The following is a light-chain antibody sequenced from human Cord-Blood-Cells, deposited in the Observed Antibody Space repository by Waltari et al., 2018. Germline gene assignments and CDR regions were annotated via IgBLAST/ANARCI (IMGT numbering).Light chain of an antibody. J-gene: IGKJ1*01. CDR3: QQRYSTPWT. CDR2: AAA. CDR1: QSISSY. V-gene: IGKV1-39*01. Sequence: DIQMTQSPSSLSASVGDRVTITCRASQSISSYLNWYQQKPGKAPKLLIYAAASLESGVLPRLCGSGSGTALTIPTSSMQHEDFATSYCQQRYSTPWTFGQGTKVEIK.